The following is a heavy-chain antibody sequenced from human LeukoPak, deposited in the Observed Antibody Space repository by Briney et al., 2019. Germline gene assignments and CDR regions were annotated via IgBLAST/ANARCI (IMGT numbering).Heavy chain of an antibody. Sequence: PGGSLRLSCAASGFTFSSYAMSWVRQAPGKGREWVSAISGSGGSTYYADSVKGRFTIPRDNSKNTLYLQMNSLRAEDTAVYYCAKGYGFTNWFDPWGQGTLVTVSS. CDR3: AKGYGFTNWFDP. CDR2: ISGSGGST. CDR1: GFTFSSYA. J-gene: IGHJ5*02. D-gene: IGHD1-1*01. V-gene: IGHV3-23*01.